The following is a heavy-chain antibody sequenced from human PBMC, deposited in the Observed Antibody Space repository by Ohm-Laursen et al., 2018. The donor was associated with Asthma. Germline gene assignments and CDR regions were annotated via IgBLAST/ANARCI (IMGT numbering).Heavy chain of an antibody. CDR3: ARIRAQYYDFWSGYYGSYYYYGMDV. J-gene: IGHJ6*02. D-gene: IGHD3-3*01. CDR2: IFSNDEK. V-gene: IGHV2-26*01. CDR1: GFSLSNARMG. Sequence: PTQTLTLTCTVSGFSLSNARMGVSWIRQPPGKALEWLAHIFSNDEKSYSTSLKSRLTISKDTSKSQVVLTMTNMDPVDTATYYCARIRAQYYDFWSGYYGSYYYYGMDVWGQGTTVTVSS.